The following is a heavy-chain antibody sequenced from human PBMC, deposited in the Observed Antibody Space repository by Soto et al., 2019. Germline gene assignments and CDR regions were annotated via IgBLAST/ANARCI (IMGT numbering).Heavy chain of an antibody. Sequence: GESLKISCKGSGYTFSTYWIAWVRQMPGKGLEWMGIIYPGDSDTKYSPAFQGQVTISADKSINTAYLQWTSLEASDTAMYYCARKFAPEFFDSWGQGTLVAVSS. CDR2: IYPGDSDT. CDR3: ARKFAPEFFDS. CDR1: GYTFSTYW. J-gene: IGHJ4*02. D-gene: IGHD3-10*01. V-gene: IGHV5-51*01.